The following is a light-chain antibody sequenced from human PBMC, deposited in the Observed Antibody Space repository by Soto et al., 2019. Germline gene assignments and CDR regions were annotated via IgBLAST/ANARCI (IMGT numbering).Light chain of an antibody. CDR2: EGS. CDR3: CSYAGSSTFYV. Sequence: SVLISAVFVTGSPGQSSTISCTGSSSDVGSYNLVSWYQQHPGKAPKLMIYEGSKRPSGVSNRFSGSKSGNTASLTISGLQAEDEADYYCCSYAGSSTFYVFGTGTKVTV. J-gene: IGLJ1*01. CDR1: SSDVGSYNL. V-gene: IGLV2-23*01.